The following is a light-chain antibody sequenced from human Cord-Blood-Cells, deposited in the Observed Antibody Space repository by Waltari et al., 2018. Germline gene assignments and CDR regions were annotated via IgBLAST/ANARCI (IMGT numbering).Light chain of an antibody. Sequence: QSALPQPASVSGSPGQSITISFTGTSSDVGSYNLVSWYQQHPGKAPKLMIYEGSKRPSGVSNRFSGSKSGNTASLTISGLQAEDEADYYCCSYAGSSTYVFGTGTKVTVL. J-gene: IGLJ1*01. V-gene: IGLV2-23*01. CDR2: EGS. CDR1: SSDVGSYNL. CDR3: CSYAGSSTYV.